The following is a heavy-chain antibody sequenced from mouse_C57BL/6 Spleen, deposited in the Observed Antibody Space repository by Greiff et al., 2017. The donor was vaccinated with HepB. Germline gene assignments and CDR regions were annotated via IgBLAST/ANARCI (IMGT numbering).Heavy chain of an antibody. V-gene: IGHV5-6*01. CDR1: GFTFSSYG. J-gene: IGHJ3*01. CDR3: ARRYYDYDGGTWFAY. CDR2: ISSGGSYT. D-gene: IGHD2-4*01. Sequence: VQLKESGGDLVKPGGSLKLSCAASGFTFSSYGMSWVRQTPDKRLEWVATISSGGSYTYYPDSVKGRFTISRDNAKNTLYLQMSSLKSEDTAMYYCARRYYDYDGGTWFAYWGQGTLVTVSA.